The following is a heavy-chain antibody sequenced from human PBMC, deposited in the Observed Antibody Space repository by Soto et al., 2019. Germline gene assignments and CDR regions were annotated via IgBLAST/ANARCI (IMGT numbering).Heavy chain of an antibody. CDR2: IIPIFGTA. CDR1: GGTFSSYA. Sequence: GASVKVSCKASGGTFSSYAISWVRQAPGQGLEWMGGIIPIFGTANYAQKFQGRVTITADESTSTAYMELSSLRSEDTAVYYCARGLYDSSGYYYEIAFDIWGQGTMVTV. CDR3: ARGLYDSSGYYYEIAFDI. V-gene: IGHV1-69*13. D-gene: IGHD3-22*01. J-gene: IGHJ3*02.